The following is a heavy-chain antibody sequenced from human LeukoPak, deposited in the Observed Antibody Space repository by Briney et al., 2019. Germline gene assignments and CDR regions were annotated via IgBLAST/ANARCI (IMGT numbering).Heavy chain of an antibody. V-gene: IGHV4-39*07. D-gene: IGHD1-26*01. Sequence: PSETLSLTCTVSGGSLSSNSYYWGWIRQPPGKGLEWIGTIFYSGSTYYNPSLKSRVTISVDTSKNQFSLKLSSVTAADTAVYYCATPSVGYYYYGMDVWGQGTTVTVSS. CDR3: ATPSVGYYYYGMDV. J-gene: IGHJ6*02. CDR1: GGSLSSNSYY. CDR2: IFYSGST.